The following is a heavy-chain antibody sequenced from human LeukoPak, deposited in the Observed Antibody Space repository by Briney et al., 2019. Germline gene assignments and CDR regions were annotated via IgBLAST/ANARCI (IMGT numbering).Heavy chain of an antibody. CDR2: IYYSGST. CDR1: GGSISSYY. V-gene: IGHV4-59*01. J-gene: IGHJ5*02. CDR3: ARALQYAWGYSGYADPVKNWFDP. Sequence: SETLSLTCTVSGGSISSYYWSWIRQPPGKGLEWIGYIYYSGSTNYNPSHKSRVTISVDTSKNQFSLKLSSVTAADTAVYYCARALQYAWGYSGYADPVKNWFDPWGQGTLVTVSS. D-gene: IGHD5-12*01.